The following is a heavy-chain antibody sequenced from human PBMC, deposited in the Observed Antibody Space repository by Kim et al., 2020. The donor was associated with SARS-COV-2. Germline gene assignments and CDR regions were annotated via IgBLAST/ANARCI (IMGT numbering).Heavy chain of an antibody. CDR3: ARHASATYDYVWGSYPTAKNINYFDY. V-gene: IGHV4-59*08. J-gene: IGHJ4*02. Sequence: SETLSLTCTVSGGSISSYYWSWIRQPPGKGLEWIGYIYYSGSTNYNPSLKSRVTISVDTSKNQFSLKLSSVTAADTAVYYCARHASATYDYVWGSYPTAKNINYFDYWGQGTLVTVSS. CDR2: IYYSGST. CDR1: GGSISSYY. D-gene: IGHD3-16*02.